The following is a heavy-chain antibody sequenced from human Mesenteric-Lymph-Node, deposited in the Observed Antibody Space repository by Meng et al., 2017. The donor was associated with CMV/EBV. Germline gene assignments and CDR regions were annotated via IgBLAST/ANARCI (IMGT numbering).Heavy chain of an antibody. Sequence: ASVKVSCKASGYTFISYGITWVRQAPGQGLEWMGWINPNSGGTNYAQKFQGRVTMTRDTSISTAYMELSRLRSDDTAVYYCARGTRYYDFWSGYYHFDYWGQGTLVTVSS. V-gene: IGHV1-2*02. CDR2: INPNSGGT. D-gene: IGHD3-3*01. CDR3: ARGTRYYDFWSGYYHFDY. J-gene: IGHJ4*02. CDR1: GYTFISYG.